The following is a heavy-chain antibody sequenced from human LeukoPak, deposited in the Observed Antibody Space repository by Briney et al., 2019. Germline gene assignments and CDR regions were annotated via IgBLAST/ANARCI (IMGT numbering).Heavy chain of an antibody. CDR2: IRYDGSNK. J-gene: IGHJ6*03. D-gene: IGHD1-26*01. V-gene: IGHV3-30*02. CDR1: GFTFSSYG. Sequence: PGGSLRLSCAASGFTFSSYGMHWVRQAPGKGLEWVAFIRYDGSNKYYADSVKGRFTISRDNSKNTLYLQMNSLRAEDTAVYYCARAGPRGWELLGRDNYYYYMDVWGKGTTVTVSS. CDR3: ARAGPRGWELLGRDNYYYYMDV.